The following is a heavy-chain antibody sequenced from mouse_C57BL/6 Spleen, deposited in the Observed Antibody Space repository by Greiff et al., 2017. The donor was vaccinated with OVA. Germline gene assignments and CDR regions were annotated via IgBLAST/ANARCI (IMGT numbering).Heavy chain of an antibody. CDR3: ARGGTQAVDY. J-gene: IGHJ2*01. D-gene: IGHD3-2*02. V-gene: IGHV1-69*01. CDR1: GYTFTSHW. CDR2: IDPSDSYT. Sequence: VQLQQPGAELVMPGASVKLSCKASGYTFTSHWMHWVKQRPGQGLEWIGEIDPSDSYTNYNQKFKGKSTLTVDKSSSTAYMQRSSLTSEDSAVYYCARGGTQAVDYWGKGTTLTVSS.